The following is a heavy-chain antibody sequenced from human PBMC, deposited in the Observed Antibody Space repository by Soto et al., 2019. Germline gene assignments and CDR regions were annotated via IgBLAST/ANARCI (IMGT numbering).Heavy chain of an antibody. CDR1: GFTFRTYG. J-gene: IGHJ4*02. CDR2: IWYDGSSE. D-gene: IGHD2-21*01. Sequence: QVQLVASGGGVVHPGRSLRLSCAASGFTFRTYGMHWVRQAPGMGLEWVALIWYDGSSEYYADSVQGRFTISRDNSKNTLYLQLNRLRVEHTAVYYCARDPHEYSASYFDYWGQGTLVTVSS. CDR3: ARDPHEYSASYFDY. V-gene: IGHV3-33*01.